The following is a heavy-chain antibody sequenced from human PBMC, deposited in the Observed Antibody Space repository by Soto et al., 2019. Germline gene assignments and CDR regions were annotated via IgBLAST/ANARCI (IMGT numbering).Heavy chain of an antibody. V-gene: IGHV4-59*01. J-gene: IGHJ4*02. D-gene: IGHD3-3*01. CDR2: IYYSGST. Sequence: NPSETLSLTCTVSGGSISSYYWSWIRQPPGKGLEWIGYIYYSGSTNYNPSLKSRVTISVDTSKNQFSLNLDSVTAADTAVYFCARDFAYFDSWGQGTLVTVS. CDR3: ARDFAYFDS. CDR1: GGSISSYY.